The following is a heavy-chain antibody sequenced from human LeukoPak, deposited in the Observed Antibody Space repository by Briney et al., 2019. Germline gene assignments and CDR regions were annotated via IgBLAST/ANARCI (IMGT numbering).Heavy chain of an antibody. V-gene: IGHV3-13*01. Sequence: GGSLRLSCAASGYTFSAYDMHWVRQAPGKGLEWVSAFGSAGDTYYPGAVRGRFTISRDYAKNSLYLQMNSLRTGDTAVYFCVRGALPGDNWYFDLWGRGTLVTVAS. CDR1: GYTFSAYD. CDR3: VRGALPGDNWYFDL. CDR2: FGSAGDT. J-gene: IGHJ2*01.